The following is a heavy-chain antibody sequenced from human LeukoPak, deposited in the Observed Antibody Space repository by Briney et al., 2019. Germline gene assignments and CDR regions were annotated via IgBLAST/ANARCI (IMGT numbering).Heavy chain of an antibody. CDR2: IYPSGNI. D-gene: IGHD3-22*01. CDR1: GLTFSNTY. Sequence: GGSLRLSCAASGLTFSNTYMHWVRQAPGKGPEWVSLIYPSGNIYYADSVKGRFTISRDNSKNTVFLQMNSLRAEDTAVYYCAKDPYYYDTSGYNGDYWGQGTLVTVSS. CDR3: AKDPYYYDTSGYNGDY. J-gene: IGHJ4*02. V-gene: IGHV3-53*01.